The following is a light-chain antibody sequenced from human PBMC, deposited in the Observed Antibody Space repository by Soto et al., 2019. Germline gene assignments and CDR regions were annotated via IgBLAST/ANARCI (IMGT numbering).Light chain of an antibody. V-gene: IGKV1-27*01. Sequence: DIQMTQSPSSLSASVGDRVTITCRASQGIIDYLAWYQQKPGKPPKLLIYGASTLQSGVPSRFSGSGAGTDFSLTISSLQPEDVATYYCQMYDSAPQTFGPGTKVEIK. CDR2: GAS. CDR1: QGIIDY. J-gene: IGKJ1*01. CDR3: QMYDSAPQT.